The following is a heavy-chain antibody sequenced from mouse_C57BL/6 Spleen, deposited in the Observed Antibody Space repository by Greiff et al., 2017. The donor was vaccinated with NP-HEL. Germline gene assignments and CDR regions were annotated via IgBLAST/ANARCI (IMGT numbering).Heavy chain of an antibody. Sequence: QVQLQQPGGELVRPGSSVKLSCKASGYTFTSYWMHWVKQRPIQGLEWIGNIDPSDSETHYNQKFKDKATLTVDKSSSTAYMQLSSLTSEDSAGYYCARDSSGYDYWGQGTTLTVSS. CDR1: GYTFTSYW. D-gene: IGHD3-2*02. CDR3: ARDSSGYDY. V-gene: IGHV1-52*01. CDR2: IDPSDSET. J-gene: IGHJ2*01.